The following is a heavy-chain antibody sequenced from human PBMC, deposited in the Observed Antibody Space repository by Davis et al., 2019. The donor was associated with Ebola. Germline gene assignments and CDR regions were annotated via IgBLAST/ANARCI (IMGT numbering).Heavy chain of an antibody. CDR2: TYYNSKWYH. D-gene: IGHD5-18*01. CDR3: ARGWLRGGLDV. J-gene: IGHJ6*04. Sequence: HSQTLSLTCAISGDSVSIQSAGWNWIRQSPSRGLEWLGRTYYNSKWYHDYAVSVKSRISINADTSKNQFSLQLNSVTPEDTAMYYCARGWLRGGLDVWGEGTTVTVSS. CDR1: GDSVSIQSAG. V-gene: IGHV6-1*01.